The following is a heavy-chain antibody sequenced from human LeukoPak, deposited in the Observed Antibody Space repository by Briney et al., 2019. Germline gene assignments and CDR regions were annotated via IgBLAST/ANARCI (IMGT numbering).Heavy chain of an antibody. CDR3: AIGGIAVAGTPGPPYYYGMHV. D-gene: IGHD6-19*01. V-gene: IGHV3-33*01. J-gene: IGHJ6*02. CDR2: IWYDGSNK. Sequence: GGSLRLFCAASGFTFSIYAMHWVRQAPGKGLEGVAVIWYDGSNKHYADSVKGRFTISRDNSKNTLYLQMNSLRAEDTAVYYCAIGGIAVAGTPGPPYYYGMHVWGQGTTVTDSS. CDR1: GFTFSIYA.